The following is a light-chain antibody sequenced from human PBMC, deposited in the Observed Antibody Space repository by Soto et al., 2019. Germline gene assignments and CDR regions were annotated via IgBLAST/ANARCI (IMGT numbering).Light chain of an antibody. CDR1: QSVSSS. CDR2: GAS. CDR3: QQYKNWPPRT. Sequence: IVMTQSPGTLSMSPGERATLSCRAGQSVSSSLAWYQQKPGQAPRLLIYGASTRASGIPARFSGSGSGTEFTLTISSLHSEDFAVYYCQQYKNWPPRTFGQGIKVYI. V-gene: IGKV3-15*01. J-gene: IGKJ1*01.